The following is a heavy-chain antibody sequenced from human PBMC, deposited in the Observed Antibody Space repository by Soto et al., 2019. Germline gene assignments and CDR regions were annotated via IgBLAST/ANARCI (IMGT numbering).Heavy chain of an antibody. J-gene: IGHJ4*02. CDR3: ARAGLRWFDFDY. Sequence: SETLSLTCTVSGGSFSSGDYYWSWIRQPPGKGLEWIGYIYYSGSTYYNPSLKSRVTISVDTSKNQFSLKLSSVTAADTAVYYCARAGLRWFDFDYWGQGTLVTVSS. CDR2: IYYSGST. V-gene: IGHV4-30-4*01. D-gene: IGHD4-17*01. CDR1: GGSFSSGDYY.